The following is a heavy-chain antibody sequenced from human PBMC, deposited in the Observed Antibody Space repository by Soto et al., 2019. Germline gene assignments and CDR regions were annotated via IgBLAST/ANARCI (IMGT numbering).Heavy chain of an antibody. J-gene: IGHJ4*02. V-gene: IGHV3-30-3*01. CDR3: ARAGGLLLDY. D-gene: IGHD2-15*01. CDR2: ISYDGSNK. CDR1: GFTFSSYA. Sequence: QVQLVESGGGVVQPGRSLRLSCAASGFTFSSYAMHWVRQAPGKGLEWVAVISYDGSNKYYADSVKGRFTISRDISKNPPYLQLNSLRAEDAAVYYCARAGGLLLDYWGQGTLVTVSS.